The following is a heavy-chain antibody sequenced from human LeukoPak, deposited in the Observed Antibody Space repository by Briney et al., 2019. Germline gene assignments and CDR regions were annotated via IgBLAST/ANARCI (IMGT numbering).Heavy chain of an antibody. D-gene: IGHD6-13*01. Sequence: SQTLSLTCTVSGDSISSGDYYWSWIRQPAGKGLEWIGRISSSGSTNYNPSLKSRVTISVDTSKNQFSLKLSSVTAADTAVYYCARSGYTTRRHAAFDIWGRGTMVAVSS. CDR2: ISSSGST. CDR1: GDSISSGDYY. V-gene: IGHV4-61*02. J-gene: IGHJ3*02. CDR3: ARSGYTTRRHAAFDI.